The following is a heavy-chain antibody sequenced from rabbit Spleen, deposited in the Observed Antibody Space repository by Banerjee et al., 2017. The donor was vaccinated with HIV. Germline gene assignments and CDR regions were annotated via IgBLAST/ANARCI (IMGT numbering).Heavy chain of an antibody. V-gene: IGHV1S40*01. CDR3: ARELVVGVLSNGYFL. J-gene: IGHJ3*01. CDR1: GYSFSNGYY. CDR2: IYTGGSGIT. Sequence: QSLEESGGGLVQPEGSLALTCTASGYSFSNGYYMCWVRQAPGKGLEWIACIYTGGSGITYYANWVISRFTITSNTNQNTVDLKMTSLTAADTATYFCARELVVGVLSNGYFLWGQGTLVTVS. D-gene: IGHD1-1*01.